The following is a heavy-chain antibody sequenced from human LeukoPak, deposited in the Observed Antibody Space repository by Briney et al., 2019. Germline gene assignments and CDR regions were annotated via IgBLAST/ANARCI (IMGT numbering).Heavy chain of an antibody. V-gene: IGHV3-7*04. CDR2: IKQDGSEK. J-gene: IGHJ4*02. D-gene: IGHD6-13*01. CDR1: GFTFSNYW. CDR3: ARFQGPSSWTYYFDY. Sequence: GGSLRLSCAASGFTFSNYWMTWVRQAPGKGLEWVANIKQDGSEKYYVDSVKGRFTISRDNAKNSLYLQMNSLRAEDTAVYYCARFQGPSSWTYYFDYWGQGTLVTVSS.